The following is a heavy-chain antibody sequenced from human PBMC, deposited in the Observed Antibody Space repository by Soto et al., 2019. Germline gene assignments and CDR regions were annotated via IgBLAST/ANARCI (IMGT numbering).Heavy chain of an antibody. Sequence: ASVKVSCKASGGTFSSYAISWVRQAPGQGLEWMGGIIPIFGTANYAQKFQGRVTITADESTSTAYMELSSLRSEDTAVYYCARDLGVPGQPNPCDYWGQGALVTVSS. CDR2: IIPIFGTA. CDR3: ARDLGVPGQPNPCDY. J-gene: IGHJ4*02. CDR1: GGTFSSYA. D-gene: IGHD3-10*01. V-gene: IGHV1-69*13.